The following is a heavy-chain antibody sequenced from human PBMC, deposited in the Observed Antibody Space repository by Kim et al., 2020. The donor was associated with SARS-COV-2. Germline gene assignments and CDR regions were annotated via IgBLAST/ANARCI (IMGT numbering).Heavy chain of an antibody. J-gene: IGHJ6*02. Sequence: GRFNISRDNSRNTLYLQMNSLGAEDTAVYYCARDLGVVVVPAAIRYGMDVWGQGTTVTVSS. CDR3: ARDLGVVVVPAAIRYGMDV. D-gene: IGHD2-2*02. V-gene: IGHV3-30*01.